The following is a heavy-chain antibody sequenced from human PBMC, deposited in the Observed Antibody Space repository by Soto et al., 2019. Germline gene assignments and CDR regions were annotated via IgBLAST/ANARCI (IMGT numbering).Heavy chain of an antibody. Sequence: GGSLRLSCAASGFTFSSYGMHWVRQAPGKGLEWVAVISYDGSNKYYADSVKGRFTISRDNSKNTLYLQMNSLRAEDTAVYYCWALYGDYDYFDYWGQGTLVTVSS. V-gene: IGHV3-30*03. CDR1: GFTFSSYG. J-gene: IGHJ4*02. CDR2: ISYDGSNK. D-gene: IGHD4-17*01. CDR3: WALYGDYDYFDY.